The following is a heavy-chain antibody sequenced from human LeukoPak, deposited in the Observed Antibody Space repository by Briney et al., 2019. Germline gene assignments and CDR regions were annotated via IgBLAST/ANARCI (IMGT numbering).Heavy chain of an antibody. V-gene: IGHV4-59*01. CDR2: IYYSGST. CDR3: ASSRYYDFWSGYSYFDY. D-gene: IGHD3-3*01. J-gene: IGHJ4*02. CDR1: SGSISSYY. Sequence: SETLSLTCTVSSGSISSYYWSWIRQPPGKGLEWIGYIYYSGSTNYNPSLKSRVTISVDTSKNQFSLKLSSVTAADTAVYYCASSRYYDFWSGYSYFDYWGQGTLVTVSS.